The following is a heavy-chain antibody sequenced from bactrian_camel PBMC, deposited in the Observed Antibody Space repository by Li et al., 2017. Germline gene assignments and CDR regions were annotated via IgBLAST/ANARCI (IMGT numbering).Heavy chain of an antibody. V-gene: IGHV3-2*01. Sequence: HVQLVESGGGLVQPGGSLRLSCAASGLTFSNYHIIWVRQPPGKGLEWVSSINNDAKYTFSTDSVKGRFTISRDNAKNSAFLQMDSLNSEDTALYYCAARIATRGTYEYKYWGRGTQVTV. J-gene: IGHJ4*01. CDR3: AARIATRGTYEYKY. CDR1: GLTFSNYH. CDR2: INNDAKYT. D-gene: IGHD4*01.